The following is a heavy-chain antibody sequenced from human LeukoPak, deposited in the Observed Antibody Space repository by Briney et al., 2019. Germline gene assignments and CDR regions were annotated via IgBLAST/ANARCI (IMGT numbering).Heavy chain of an antibody. J-gene: IGHJ4*02. CDR1: GYTFSDYF. D-gene: IGHD3-16*01. V-gene: IGHV1-2*02. CDR2: INPKSGVT. Sequence: ASVKVSCKASGYTFSDYFVHWVRQAPGQGLEWMGWINPKSGVTKYTQKFQGRVTIVRDTATSTVYMDLSSLTSDDTAVYFCARGWGSVYYFDFWGQGTLVTVSS. CDR3: ARGWGSVYYFDF.